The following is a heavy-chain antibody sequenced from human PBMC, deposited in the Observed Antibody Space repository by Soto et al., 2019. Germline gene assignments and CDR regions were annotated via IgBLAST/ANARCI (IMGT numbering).Heavy chain of an antibody. CDR3: ARDSNRAAAGTGWFDP. D-gene: IGHD6-13*01. CDR1: GYSFRTYF. CDR2: INPSGGRT. V-gene: IGHV1-46*01. J-gene: IGHJ5*02. Sequence: QVQLLQSGAEVKKPGASENISCKASGYSFRTYFIHWVRQAPGQGLEWMGVINPSGGRTKYAQRFQGRVVMTSDTSTGTVYMELSSLRSDDTAVYYCARDSNRAAAGTGWFDPWGQGSPVTVSS.